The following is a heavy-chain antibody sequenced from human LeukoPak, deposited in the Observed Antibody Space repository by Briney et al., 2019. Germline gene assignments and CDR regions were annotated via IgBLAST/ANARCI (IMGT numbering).Heavy chain of an antibody. Sequence: ASVKVSCKASGCTFTSYDTNWVRQATGQGLEWMGWMNPNSGNTGYAQKFQGRVTMTRNTSISTAYMELSSLRSEDTAVYYCARLSGEKNFDYWGQGTLVTVSS. CDR1: GCTFTSYD. J-gene: IGHJ4*02. V-gene: IGHV1-8*01. CDR3: ARLSGEKNFDY. CDR2: MNPNSGNT. D-gene: IGHD3-10*01.